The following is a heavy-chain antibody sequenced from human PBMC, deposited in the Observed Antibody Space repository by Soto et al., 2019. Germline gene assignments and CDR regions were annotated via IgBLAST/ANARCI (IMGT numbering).Heavy chain of an antibody. CDR2: IYYSGST. CDR1: GGSISSGDYY. Sequence: SETLSLTCTVSGGSISSGDYYWIWIRQPPGKGLEWIGYIYYSGSTYYNPSLKSRVTISVDTSKNQFSLKLSSVTAADSAVYYCARVGSAVPADTQYYYYYYMDVWGKGTTVTVSS. J-gene: IGHJ6*03. CDR3: ARVGSAVPADTQYYYYYYMDV. D-gene: IGHD2-2*01. V-gene: IGHV4-30-4*01.